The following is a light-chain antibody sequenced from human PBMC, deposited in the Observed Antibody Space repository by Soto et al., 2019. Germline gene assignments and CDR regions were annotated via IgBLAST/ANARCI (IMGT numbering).Light chain of an antibody. CDR1: SSNIGSNT. CDR3: AAWDDSLNVV. V-gene: IGLV1-44*01. CDR2: SNN. J-gene: IGLJ2*01. Sequence: QSVLTQPPSASGTTGQRVTISCSGSSSNIGSNTVNWYQQLPGTAPKLLIYSNNQRPSGVPVRFSGSKSGTSASLAISGLQSEDEADYYCAAWDDSLNVVFGGGTKLTVL.